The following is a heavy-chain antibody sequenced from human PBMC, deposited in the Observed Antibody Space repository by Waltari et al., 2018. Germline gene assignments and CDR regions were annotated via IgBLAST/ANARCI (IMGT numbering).Heavy chain of an antibody. CDR1: GYTFTSYG. D-gene: IGHD6-19*01. V-gene: IGHV1-18*01. Sequence: QVQLVQSGAEVKKPGASVKVSCKASGYTFTSYGISWVRQAPGQGLEWMGWISAYNGNTNYAQKLQGRVTMTTDTSTSTAYMELRSLRSDDTAVYYCARFSTRQWLVLPYYYGMDVWGQGTTVTVSS. CDR3: ARFSTRQWLVLPYYYGMDV. CDR2: ISAYNGNT. J-gene: IGHJ6*02.